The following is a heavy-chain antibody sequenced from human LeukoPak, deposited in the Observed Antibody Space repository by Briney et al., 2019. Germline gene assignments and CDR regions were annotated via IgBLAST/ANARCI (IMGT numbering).Heavy chain of an antibody. D-gene: IGHD2-2*01. CDR1: GGTFSSYA. J-gene: IGHJ3*02. CDR3: ARGFNIVVVPAADAPDAFDI. CDR2: IIPIFGTA. Sequence: GASVKVSCKASGGTFSSYAISWVRQAPGQGLEWMGGIIPIFGTANYAQRFQGRVTITADESTSTAYMELSSLRSEDTAVYYCARGFNIVVVPAADAPDAFDIWGQGTMVTVSS. V-gene: IGHV1-69*13.